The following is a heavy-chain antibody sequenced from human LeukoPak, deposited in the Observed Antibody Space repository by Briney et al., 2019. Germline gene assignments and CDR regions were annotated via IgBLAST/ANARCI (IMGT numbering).Heavy chain of an antibody. CDR1: GFTFSSYG. D-gene: IGHD4-11*01. Sequence: GGSLRLSCAASGFTFSSYGMHWVRQAPGKRLEWVAVIWYDGSNKYYAVSVKGRFTISRDNAKNSLYLQMNSLRAEDTAVYYCARFGGLTTAYFDYWGQGTLVTVSS. CDR3: ARFGGLTTAYFDY. J-gene: IGHJ4*02. CDR2: IWYDGSNK. V-gene: IGHV3-33*01.